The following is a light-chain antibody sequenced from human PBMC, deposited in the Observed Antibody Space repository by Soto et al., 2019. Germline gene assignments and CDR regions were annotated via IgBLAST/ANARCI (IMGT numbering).Light chain of an antibody. V-gene: IGLV2-14*03. CDR1: RTDGDGHDY. CDR2: DVY. Sequence: QSALTQPASVSGSPGQSIAISCIGVRTDGDGHDYVSWYQQHPGQAPQLLIYDVYNRPSGVSDRFSGFKSGNTASLVISGLQAEDEADYFCTSYTASSPFYVFGAGTKVTVL. J-gene: IGLJ1*01. CDR3: TSYTASSPFYV.